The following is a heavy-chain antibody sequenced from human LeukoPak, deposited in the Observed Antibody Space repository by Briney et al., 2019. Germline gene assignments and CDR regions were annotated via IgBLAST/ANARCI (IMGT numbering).Heavy chain of an antibody. V-gene: IGHV4-4*08. CDR2: IYLDGNT. Sequence: SETLSLTCTVSGASISSYSWSWIRQPPGKGLEWVAYIYLDGNTDFQPSLKSRVTISVDSSKNQVSLKLTSVTAADTAVYFCARRRGDMATIPDSHYYYMDVWGKGTTVTVSS. J-gene: IGHJ6*03. D-gene: IGHD5-24*01. CDR3: ARRRGDMATIPDSHYYYMDV. CDR1: GASISSYS.